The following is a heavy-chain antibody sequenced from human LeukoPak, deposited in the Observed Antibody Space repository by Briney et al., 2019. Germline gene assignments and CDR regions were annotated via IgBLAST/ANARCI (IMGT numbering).Heavy chain of an antibody. CDR1: GRPFSDHY. V-gene: IGHV4-34*01. Sequence: SETLSLTCGVYGRPFSDHYWSWIRQTPGQGLEWIGEINHSGSTIYNPSLKSRVTISVDTSKNQFSLKLSSVTAADTAVYYCARVTADAFDIWGQGTMVTVSS. J-gene: IGHJ3*02. CDR2: INHSGST. CDR3: ARVTADAFDI.